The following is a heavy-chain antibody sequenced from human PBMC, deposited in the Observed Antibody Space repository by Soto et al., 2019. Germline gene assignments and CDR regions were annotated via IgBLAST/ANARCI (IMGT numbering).Heavy chain of an antibody. D-gene: IGHD6-19*01. CDR3: ARRGNSSGWYAFDI. CDR2: IYYSGST. CDR1: GGSISSYY. V-gene: IGHV4-59*08. Sequence: SETLSLTCTVSGGSISSYYWSWIRQPPGKGLEWIGYIYYSGSTNYNPSLKSRVTISVDTSKNQFSLKLSSVTAADTAVYYCARRGNSSGWYAFDIWGQGTMVTVSS. J-gene: IGHJ3*02.